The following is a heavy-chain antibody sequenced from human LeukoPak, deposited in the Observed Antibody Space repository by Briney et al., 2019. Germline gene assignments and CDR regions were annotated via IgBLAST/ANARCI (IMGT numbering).Heavy chain of an antibody. CDR1: GFTFSSYA. Sequence: GRSLRLSCAASGFTFSSYAMHWVRQAPGKGLEWVAVISYDGSNKYYADSVKGRFTISRDNSKNTLYLQMNSLRAEDTAVYYCARAKTWGYSSNVDIGYWGQGTLVTVSS. CDR2: ISYDGSNK. J-gene: IGHJ4*02. CDR3: ARAKTWGYSSNVDIGY. D-gene: IGHD6-13*01. V-gene: IGHV3-30-3*01.